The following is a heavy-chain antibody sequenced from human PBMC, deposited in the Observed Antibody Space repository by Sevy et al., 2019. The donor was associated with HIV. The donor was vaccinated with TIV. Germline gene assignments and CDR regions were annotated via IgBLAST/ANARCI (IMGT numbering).Heavy chain of an antibody. D-gene: IGHD3-22*01. Sequence: GGSLRLSCAASGLTFSSYAMNWVRQAPGKGLDWVSTIYGTAGVTYYADSVNGRFTISRDNSKNTLFLQMNSLRAEDTAVYYCAGGRFDSSGSFDVFDVWGQGTMVTVSS. V-gene: IGHV3-23*01. CDR2: IYGTAGVT. CDR3: AGGRFDSSGSFDVFDV. J-gene: IGHJ3*01. CDR1: GLTFSSYA.